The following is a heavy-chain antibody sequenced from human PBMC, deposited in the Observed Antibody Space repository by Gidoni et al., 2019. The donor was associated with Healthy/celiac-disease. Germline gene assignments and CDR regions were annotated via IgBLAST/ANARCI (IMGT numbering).Heavy chain of an antibody. J-gene: IGHJ6*02. CDR2: ISYDGSDK. D-gene: IGHD1-26*01. CDR1: GFIFGSYG. Sequence: QVQLVESGGGVVQPGRSLILACAASGFIFGSYGMHWVRPAPGKGLEWVAIISYDGSDKYYGDSVKGRFIISRDNSKNTLYLQMSSLRAEDTAVYYCAKSLEQYYPYYGMDVWGQGTTVTVSS. V-gene: IGHV3-30*18. CDR3: AKSLEQYYPYYGMDV.